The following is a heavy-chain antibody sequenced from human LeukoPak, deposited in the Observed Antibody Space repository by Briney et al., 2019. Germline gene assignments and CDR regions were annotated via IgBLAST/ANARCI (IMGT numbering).Heavy chain of an antibody. CDR2: IYNSGST. CDR1: GGSISSYY. D-gene: IGHD6-13*01. J-gene: IGHJ4*02. V-gene: IGHV4-59*01. Sequence: PSETLSLTCTVSGGSISSYYWSWIRQPPGKGLEWIGYIYNSGSTNYNPFLKSRVTISVVTSKNQLSLKLKSVTAADTAVYYCARAAHYSSRNFDFWGQGTLVTVSS. CDR3: ARAAHYSSRNFDF.